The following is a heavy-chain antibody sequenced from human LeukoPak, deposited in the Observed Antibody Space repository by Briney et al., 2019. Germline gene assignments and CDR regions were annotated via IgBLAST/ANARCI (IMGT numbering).Heavy chain of an antibody. V-gene: IGHV3-23*01. Sequence: GGSLRLSCAASGFTFSSYGMSWVRQAPGKGLEWVSAMTGDGAITYYADSVKGRFTISRDNSKNTLYLQMNSLRAEDTAVYYCAKWHYYGSGSYIAPFDYWGQGTLVTVSS. D-gene: IGHD3-10*01. CDR3: AKWHYYGSGSYIAPFDY. J-gene: IGHJ4*02. CDR1: GFTFSSYG. CDR2: MTGDGAIT.